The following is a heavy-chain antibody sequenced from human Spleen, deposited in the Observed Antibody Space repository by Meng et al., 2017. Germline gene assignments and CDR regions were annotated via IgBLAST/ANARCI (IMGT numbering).Heavy chain of an antibody. Sequence: QVQLVPSGAEVKKPGASVKVSCKASGYTFTTFGISWVRQAPGQGLEWMGWISTHNGNTNYAQKYQGRVTMTTDTSTSTAYMELRSLRSDEAAVYYCARGPTTMAHDFDYWGQGTLVTVSS. CDR1: GYTFTTFG. V-gene: IGHV1-18*01. CDR2: ISTHNGNT. CDR3: ARGPTTMAHDFDY. J-gene: IGHJ4*02. D-gene: IGHD4-11*01.